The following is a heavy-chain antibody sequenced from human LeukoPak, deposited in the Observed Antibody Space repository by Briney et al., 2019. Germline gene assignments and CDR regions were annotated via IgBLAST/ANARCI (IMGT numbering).Heavy chain of an antibody. CDR2: IYHSGGT. CDR3: ARSRYGDLDY. D-gene: IGHD4-17*01. CDR1: GGSVSSSNW. J-gene: IGHJ4*02. V-gene: IGHV4-4*02. Sequence: PSGTPSLTCAVSGGSVSSSNWWSWVRQPPGKGLEWIGEIYHSGGTNYNPSLKSRVTISVDKSKNQFSLRLISLTAADTAVYYCARSRYGDLDYWGQGTLVTVSS.